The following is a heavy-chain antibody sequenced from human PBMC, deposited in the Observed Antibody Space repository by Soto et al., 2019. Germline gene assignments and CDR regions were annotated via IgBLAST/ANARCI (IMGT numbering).Heavy chain of an antibody. D-gene: IGHD6-19*01. CDR1: GFTFSSYA. Sequence: EVQLLESGGGLVQPGGSLRLSCAASGFTFSSYAMSWVRQAPGKGLEWVSAISGSGGSTYYADSVKGRFTISRDNSKNTLYLQMNSLRAEDTAVYYCAAHGSPGIAVAGPEYYYYYYGMDVWGQGTTVTVSS. CDR3: AAHGSPGIAVAGPEYYYYYYGMDV. V-gene: IGHV3-23*01. CDR2: ISGSGGST. J-gene: IGHJ6*02.